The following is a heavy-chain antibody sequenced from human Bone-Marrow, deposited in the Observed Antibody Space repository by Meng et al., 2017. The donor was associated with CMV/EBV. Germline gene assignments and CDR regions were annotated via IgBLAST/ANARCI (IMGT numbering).Heavy chain of an antibody. V-gene: IGHV4-39*07. J-gene: IGHJ5*02. CDR2: IYYSGST. CDR3: ARDSPVGQLPPHGFDP. CDR1: GGSISSSSYY. D-gene: IGHD2-2*01. Sequence: GSLRLSCTVSGGSISSSSYYWGWIRQPPGKGLEWIGSIYYSGSTYYNPSLESRVTISVDTSKNQFSLKLSSVTAADTAVYYCARDSPVGQLPPHGFDPWGQGTLVTVSS.